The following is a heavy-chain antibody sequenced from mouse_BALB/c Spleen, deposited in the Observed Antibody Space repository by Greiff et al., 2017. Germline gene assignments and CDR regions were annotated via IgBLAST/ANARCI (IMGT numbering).Heavy chain of an antibody. CDR1: GFTFSSYA. CDR3: ARHRGNYGYAMDY. CDR2: ISSGGSYT. J-gene: IGHJ4*01. V-gene: IGHV5-9-3*01. Sequence: EVKLQESGGGLVKPGGSLKLSCAASGFTFSSYAMSWVRQTPEKRLEWVATISSGGSYTYYPDSVKGRFTISRDNAKNTLYLQMSSLRSEDTAMYYCARHRGNYGYAMDYWGQGTSVTVSS. D-gene: IGHD2-1*01.